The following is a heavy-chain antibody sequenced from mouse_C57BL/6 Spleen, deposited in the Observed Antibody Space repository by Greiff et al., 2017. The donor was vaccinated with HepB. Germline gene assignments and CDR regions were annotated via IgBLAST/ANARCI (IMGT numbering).Heavy chain of an antibody. V-gene: IGHV5-17*01. CDR1: GFTFSDYG. J-gene: IGHJ4*01. CDR2: ISSGSSTI. Sequence: EVKLMESGGGLVKPGGSLKLSCAASGFTFSDYGMHWVRQAPEKGLEWVAYISSGSSTIYYADTVKGRFTISRDNAKNTLFLQMTRLRSEDTAMYYCARREYYYAMDYWGQGTSVTVSS. CDR3: ARREYYYAMDY.